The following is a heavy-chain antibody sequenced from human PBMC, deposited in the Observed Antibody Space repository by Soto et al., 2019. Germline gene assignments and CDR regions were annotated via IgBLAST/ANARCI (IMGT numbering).Heavy chain of an antibody. CDR3: ARRSSSITSDTTRGYFDL. D-gene: IGHD1-20*01. CDR2: IYWDDDK. J-gene: IGHJ2*01. CDR1: GFSLSTSGVG. V-gene: IGHV2-5*02. Sequence: QITLKESGPTLVKPTQTLTLTCTFSGFSLSTSGVGVGWIRQPPGKALEWLALIYWDDDKRYNPSLKSRLTITKATSKNQVLLTMTNMDPVDTATYNCARRSSSITSDTTRGYFDLWGRGTLVTVSS.